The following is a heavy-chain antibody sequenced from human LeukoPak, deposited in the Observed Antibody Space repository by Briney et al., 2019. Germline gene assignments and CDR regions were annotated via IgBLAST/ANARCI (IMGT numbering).Heavy chain of an antibody. CDR2: IYYSGST. V-gene: IGHV4-30-4*08. CDR3: ARGRWLRLPDY. D-gene: IGHD5-12*01. Sequence: SETLSLTCTVSGGPISSGDYYWSWIRQPPGKGLEWIGYIYYSGSTYYNPSLKSRVTISVDTSKNQFSLKLSSVTAADTAVYYCARGRWLRLPDYWGQGTLVTVSS. CDR1: GGPISSGDYY. J-gene: IGHJ4*02.